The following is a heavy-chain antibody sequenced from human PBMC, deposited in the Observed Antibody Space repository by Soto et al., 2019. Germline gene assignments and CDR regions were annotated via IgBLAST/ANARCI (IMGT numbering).Heavy chain of an antibody. CDR2: INPSGGST. CDR3: LLWFGELLDY. CDR1: GYTFTIYY. Sequence: ASVKVSCKASGYTFTIYYMHCVRQSPGQGLDWMGIINPSGGSTSYAQKFQGRVTMTRDTSTSTVYMELSSLRSEDTAVYYCLLWFGELLDYWGQGTLVTVSS. V-gene: IGHV1-46*01. D-gene: IGHD3-10*01. J-gene: IGHJ4*02.